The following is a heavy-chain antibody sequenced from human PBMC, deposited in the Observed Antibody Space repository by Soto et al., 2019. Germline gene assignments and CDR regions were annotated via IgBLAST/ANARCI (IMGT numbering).Heavy chain of an antibody. V-gene: IGHV3-23*01. CDR1: GFTFNTYA. D-gene: IGHD2-2*01. J-gene: IGHJ5*02. CDR3: AKEGVVVPTLGWFDA. CDR2: ISASGDGT. Sequence: GGSLRLSCAASGFTFNTYAMSWVRQAPGKGLEWVSGISASGDGTYYADSVKGRFTVSRDNSRNTLYLQMSNLRAEDTAIYYCAKEGVVVPTLGWFDAWGQGTLVTVSS.